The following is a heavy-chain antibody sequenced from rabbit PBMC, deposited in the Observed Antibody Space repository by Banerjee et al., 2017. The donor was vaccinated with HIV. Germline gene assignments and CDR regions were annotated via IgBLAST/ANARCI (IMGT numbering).Heavy chain of an antibody. J-gene: IGHJ4*01. CDR2: IGTGSGNT. D-gene: IGHD4-1*01. Sequence: QEQLEESGGDLVKPEGSLTLTCTASGFSFSSSYYMCWVRQAPGKGLEWIACIGTGSGNTDYATWAKGRFTISKTSSTTVTLQMTSLTAADTATYFCARGSLSSDWGHNLWGPGTLVTVS. V-gene: IGHV1S45*01. CDR3: ARGSLSSDWGHNL. CDR1: GFSFSSSYY.